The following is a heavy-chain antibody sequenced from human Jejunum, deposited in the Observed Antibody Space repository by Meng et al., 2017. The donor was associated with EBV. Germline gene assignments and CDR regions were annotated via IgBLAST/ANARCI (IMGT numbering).Heavy chain of an antibody. J-gene: IGHJ4*02. CDR1: GFTFGSYT. V-gene: IGHV3-23*04. CDR3: AKSRTGHYGNCGS. CDR2: ISVSGGST. D-gene: IGHD3-10*01. Sequence: GLLVESVGGLVQPGGSLRLSCAVSGFTFGSYTMSWVRQAPGKGLEWVSGISVSGGSTHYADSVKGRFTISRDNSKSTLHLQMYSLRAEDTAIYYCAKSRTGHYGNCGSWGQGTLVTVSS.